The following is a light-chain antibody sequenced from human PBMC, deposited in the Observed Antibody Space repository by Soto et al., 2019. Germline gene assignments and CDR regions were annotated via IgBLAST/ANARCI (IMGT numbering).Light chain of an antibody. CDR2: GAS. CDR3: QQYGSSPLT. Sequence: EIVVTQSPGTLSLSPGERATLSCRASQSVSSSYLAWYKQKPGQAPRLLIYGASSRATGIPDRFSGSGSGTDFTLTISRLEPEYFAVYYCQQYGSSPLTFGGGTKVEIK. J-gene: IGKJ4*01. CDR1: QSVSSSY. V-gene: IGKV3-20*01.